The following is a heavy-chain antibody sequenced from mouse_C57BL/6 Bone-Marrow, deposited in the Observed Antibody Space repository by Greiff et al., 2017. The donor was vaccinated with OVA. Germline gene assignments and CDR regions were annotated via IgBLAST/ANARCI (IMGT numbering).Heavy chain of an antibody. D-gene: IGHD2-13*01. Sequence: LVESGAELVKPGASVKISCKASGYAFSSYWMNWVKQRPGKGLEWIGQIYPGDGDTNYNGKFKGKATLTADKSSSTAYMQLSSLTSEDSAVYFCAREDDDSRGYWGQGTTLTVSS. CDR2: IYPGDGDT. CDR3: AREDDDSRGY. V-gene: IGHV1-80*01. J-gene: IGHJ2*01. CDR1: GYAFSSYW.